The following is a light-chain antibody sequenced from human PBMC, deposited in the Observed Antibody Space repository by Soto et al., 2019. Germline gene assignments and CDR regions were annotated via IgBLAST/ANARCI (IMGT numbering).Light chain of an antibody. Sequence: DIVMTQSPSSLSASVGGRVTITCQASHYLKKYLNWYQEKPGKAPNLLIYEASNLQTGGPSRFSGSGSGTDFTFTISNLQPEDTGTYYCQQYYSVPLTFGGGTKVDIK. CDR2: EAS. J-gene: IGKJ4*01. V-gene: IGKV1-33*01. CDR3: QQYYSVPLT. CDR1: HYLKKY.